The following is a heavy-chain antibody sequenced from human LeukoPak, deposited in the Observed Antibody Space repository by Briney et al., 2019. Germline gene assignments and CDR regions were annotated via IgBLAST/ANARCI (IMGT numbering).Heavy chain of an antibody. Sequence: GGSLRLSCAASGFTFSRHVMTWVRQAPGKGLEWVSVIYSGGSTYYADSVKGRFTIPRDNSKNTLYLQMNSLRAEDTAVYYCARLGEHYYDSSGYYPEYFQHWGQGTLVTVSS. V-gene: IGHV3-53*01. J-gene: IGHJ1*01. D-gene: IGHD3-22*01. CDR2: IYSGGST. CDR1: GFTFSRHV. CDR3: ARLGEHYYDSSGYYPEYFQH.